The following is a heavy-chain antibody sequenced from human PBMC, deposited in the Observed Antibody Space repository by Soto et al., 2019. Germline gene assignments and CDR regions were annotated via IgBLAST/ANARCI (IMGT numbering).Heavy chain of an antibody. J-gene: IGHJ4*02. D-gene: IGHD3-22*01. CDR1: GDSISSGGYS. V-gene: IGHV4-30-2*01. CDR3: ARDNRSGYYFDY. CDR2: IYQSGTT. Sequence: SETLSLTCDVSGDSISSGGYSWNWIRQPPGNGLEWIGNIYQSGTTDYNPSLKSRVTISVDRSKNQFSLKLSSVTAADTAVYYCARDNRSGYYFDYWGQGTLVTVSS.